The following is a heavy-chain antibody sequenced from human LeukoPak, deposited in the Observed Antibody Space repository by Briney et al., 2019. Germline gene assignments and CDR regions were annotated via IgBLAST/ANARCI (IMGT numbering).Heavy chain of an antibody. D-gene: IGHD2-2*01. CDR3: ARRGVCSSTSCYAIDY. CDR1: GYTFTSYG. V-gene: IGHV1-18*01. Sequence: GASVKVSCKASGYTFTSYGISWVRQAPGQGLEWMGWISAYNGNTNYAQKLQGRVTMTTDTSTSTAYMELRSLRSDDTAVYYCARRGVCSSTSCYAIDYWGQGTLVTVSS. J-gene: IGHJ4*02. CDR2: ISAYNGNT.